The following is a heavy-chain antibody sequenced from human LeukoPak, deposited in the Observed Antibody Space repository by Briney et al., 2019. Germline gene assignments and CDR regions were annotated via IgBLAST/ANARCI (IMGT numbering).Heavy chain of an antibody. V-gene: IGHV3-11*01. CDR1: GFVVNDYY. Sequence: GGSLRLSCAASGFVVNDYYMNWIRQAPGKGLEWVSYISSRDNLIHYADPVKGRFTISTDNARNSVYLQLNRLRVEDTAVYYCAREQWFRWEFWGQGILVTVSS. CDR2: ISSRDNLI. J-gene: IGHJ4*02. D-gene: IGHD3-10*01. CDR3: AREQWFRWEF.